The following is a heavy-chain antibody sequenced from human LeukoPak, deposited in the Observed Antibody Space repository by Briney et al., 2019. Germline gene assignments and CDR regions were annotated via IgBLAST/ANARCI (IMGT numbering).Heavy chain of an antibody. CDR2: ISSSGSTI. Sequence: GGSLRLSCAASGFTFSDYYMSWIRQAPGKGLEGVSYISSSGSTIYYADSVKGRFTISRDNAKNSLYLQMNSLRAEDTAVYYCARVLGFLEWLSGSAWFDPWGQGTLVTVSS. CDR3: ARVLGFLEWLSGSAWFDP. CDR1: GFTFSDYY. V-gene: IGHV3-11*01. J-gene: IGHJ5*02. D-gene: IGHD3-3*01.